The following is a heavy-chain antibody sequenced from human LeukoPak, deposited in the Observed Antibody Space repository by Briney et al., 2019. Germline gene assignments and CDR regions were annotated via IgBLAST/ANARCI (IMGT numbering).Heavy chain of an antibody. D-gene: IGHD4-23*01. J-gene: IGHJ4*02. CDR3: ARDAVGSSYFDY. CDR1: GGSISSYY. Sequence: SETLSLTCTVSGGSISSYYWSWIRQPPGKGLEWIGYIYHSGSTNYNPSLKSRVTISVDASKNQFSLKVSSVTAADTAVYYCARDAVGSSYFDYWGQGTLVTVSS. CDR2: IYHSGST. V-gene: IGHV4-59*01.